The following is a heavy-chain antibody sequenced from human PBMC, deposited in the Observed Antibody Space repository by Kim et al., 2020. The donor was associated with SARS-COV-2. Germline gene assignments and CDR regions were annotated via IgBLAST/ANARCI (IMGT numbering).Heavy chain of an antibody. V-gene: IGHV4-34*01. CDR2: INHSGST. Sequence: SETLSLTCAVYGGSFSGYYWSWIRQPPGKGLEWIGEINHSGSTNYNPSLKSRVTISVDTSKNQFSLKLSSVTAADTAVYYCARGHRVHGQQLVNYWGQGTLVTVSS. CDR3: ARGHRVHGQQLVNY. CDR1: GGSFSGYY. J-gene: IGHJ4*02. D-gene: IGHD6-13*01.